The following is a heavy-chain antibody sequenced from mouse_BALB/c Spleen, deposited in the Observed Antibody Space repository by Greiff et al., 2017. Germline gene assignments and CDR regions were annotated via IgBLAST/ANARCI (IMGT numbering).Heavy chain of an antibody. Sequence: EVKLVESGGGLVQPGGSLKLSCAASGFTFSSYTMSWVRQTPEKRLEWVAYISNGGGRTYYPDTVKGRFTISRDNAKNTLYLQMSSLKSEDTAMYYCARDYRNEDWCAYWGQGTLVTVAA. CDR2: ISNGGGRT. CDR3: ARDYRNEDWCAY. CDR1: GFTFSSYT. V-gene: IGHV5-12-2*01. D-gene: IGHD2-14*01. J-gene: IGHJ3*01.